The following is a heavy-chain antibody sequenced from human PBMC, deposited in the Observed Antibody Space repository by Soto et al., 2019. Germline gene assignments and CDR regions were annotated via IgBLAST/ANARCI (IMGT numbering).Heavy chain of an antibody. V-gene: IGHV1-69*13. CDR1: GGTFSSYA. CDR2: TIPIFGTA. D-gene: IGHD3-10*01. J-gene: IGHJ6*02. Sequence: SVKVSCKASGGTFSSYAIGWVRQAPGQGLEWMGGTIPIFGTANYAQKFQGRVTITADESTSTAYMELSSLRSEDTAVYYCAREYHGSGRYLYGMDVWGQGTTVTVSS. CDR3: AREYHGSGRYLYGMDV.